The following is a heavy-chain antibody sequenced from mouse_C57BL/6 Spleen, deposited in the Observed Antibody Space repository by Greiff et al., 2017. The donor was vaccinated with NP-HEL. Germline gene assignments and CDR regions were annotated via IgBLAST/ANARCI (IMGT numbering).Heavy chain of an antibody. CDR2: IYPNSGST. Sequence: QVQLQQPGAELVKPGASVKLSCKASGYTFTSYWMHWVKQRPGQGLEWIGMIYPNSGSTNYNEKFKSKATLTVDKSSNTAYMQLSSLTSEDSAVYYCARAPLYYGSSYFDYWGQGTTLTVSS. J-gene: IGHJ2*01. CDR1: GYTFTSYW. D-gene: IGHD1-1*01. CDR3: ARAPLYYGSSYFDY. V-gene: IGHV1-64*01.